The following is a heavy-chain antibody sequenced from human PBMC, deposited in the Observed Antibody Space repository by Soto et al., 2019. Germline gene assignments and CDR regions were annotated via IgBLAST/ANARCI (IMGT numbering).Heavy chain of an antibody. Sequence: GASVKVSGKASGYTFTSYGISWVRQAPGQGLEWMGWISAYNGNTNYAQKLQGRVTMTTDTSTSTAYMELRSLRSDDTAVYYCAREGGYRSVTYYYYYYGMDVWGQGTTVTVSS. CDR2: ISAYNGNT. J-gene: IGHJ6*02. CDR1: GYTFTSYG. V-gene: IGHV1-18*04. CDR3: AREGGYRSVTYYYYYYGMDV. D-gene: IGHD2-15*01.